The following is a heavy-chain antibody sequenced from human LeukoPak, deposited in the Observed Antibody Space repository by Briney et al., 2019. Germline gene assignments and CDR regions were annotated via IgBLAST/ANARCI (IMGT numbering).Heavy chain of an antibody. CDR2: MNPNSGST. D-gene: IGHD3-10*01. Sequence: ASVMVSCKASGYTFTNYDINWVRQATGKGLEWMGWMNPNSGSTGCAQKFQGRVTMTRNPFTSTAYMELSSLRSEDTALYYCARDYYGSGSYSNWGQGTLVTVSS. J-gene: IGHJ4*02. CDR1: GYTFTNYD. V-gene: IGHV1-8*01. CDR3: ARDYYGSGSYSN.